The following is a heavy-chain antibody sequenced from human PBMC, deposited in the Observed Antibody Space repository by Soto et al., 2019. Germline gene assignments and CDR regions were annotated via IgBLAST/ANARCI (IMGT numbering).Heavy chain of an antibody. CDR2: IFYSGST. CDR1: ENSVSSGDYY. D-gene: IGHD6-19*01. CDR3: ARAEVAVAGSGWFDA. V-gene: IGHV4-30-4*01. Sequence: PSGSLAITCAVSENSVSSGDYYRRRVRQPPGKGLEWIGYIFYSGSTYYKASLKSRVTISLDMSRNQFSLKLTSVTAADTAVYYCARAEVAVAGSGWFDAWGHGTLVTVSS. J-gene: IGHJ5*01.